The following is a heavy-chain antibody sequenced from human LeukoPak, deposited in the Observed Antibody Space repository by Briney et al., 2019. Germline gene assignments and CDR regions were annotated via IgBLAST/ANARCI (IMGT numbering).Heavy chain of an antibody. J-gene: IGHJ4*02. CDR1: GFTVSGNY. CDR3: ARMESTTVTAIDY. V-gene: IGHV3-66*01. CDR2: IYSGGTS. D-gene: IGHD4-17*01. Sequence: GGSLRLSCAASGFTVSGNYMSWVRQAPGKGLEWVSIIYSGGTSYYADSVKGRFTISRDKSKNTLYLQMNSLRAEDTAVYYCARMESTTVTAIDYWGQGTLLTVSS.